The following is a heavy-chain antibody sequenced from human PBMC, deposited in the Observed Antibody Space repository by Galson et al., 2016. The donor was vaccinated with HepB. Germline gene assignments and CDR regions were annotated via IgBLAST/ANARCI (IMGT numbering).Heavy chain of an antibody. CDR1: GFTFNCY. CDR2: ISTTSSYA. D-gene: IGHD1-14*01. V-gene: IGHV3-11*03. Sequence: SLRLSCAASGFTFNCYVSWVRQAPGKGLEWISYISTTSSYALYADSVKGRFTISRDNARNSLYLQMNSLRADDTAVYYCARNTPSPGNGAYFDYWGRGALVTVSS. CDR3: ARNTPSPGNGAYFDY. J-gene: IGHJ4*02.